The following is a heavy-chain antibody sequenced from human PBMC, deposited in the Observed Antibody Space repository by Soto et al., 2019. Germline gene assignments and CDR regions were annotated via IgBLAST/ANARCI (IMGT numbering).Heavy chain of an antibody. CDR2: IFHSGIT. Sequence: NPSETLSLTCFISGGSFSNDYWTWIRQSPGKGLEWIGYIFHSGITDYNPSVKSRVTISIDKSRNLFSLNLTSVTAADTAVYYCARDRYFYDSRGYYRTLDSWGPGTLVTVSS. J-gene: IGHJ5*01. V-gene: IGHV4-59*01. CDR1: GGSFSNDY. CDR3: ARDRYFYDSRGYYRTLDS. D-gene: IGHD3-22*01.